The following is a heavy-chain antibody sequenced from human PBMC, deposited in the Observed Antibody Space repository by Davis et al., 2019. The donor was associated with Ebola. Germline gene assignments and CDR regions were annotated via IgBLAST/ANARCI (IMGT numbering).Heavy chain of an antibody. V-gene: IGHV3-73*01. CDR1: GFTFSGSA. D-gene: IGHD6-13*01. CDR3: TRAQQLDDY. J-gene: IGHJ4*02. CDR2: TRSKANSYAT. Sequence: GGSLRLSCAASGFTFSGSAMHWVRQASGKGREWVGRTRSKANSYATAYAASVKGRFTISRDDSKNTAYLQMNNLKTEDTAVYYCTRAQQLDDYWGQGTLVAVSS.